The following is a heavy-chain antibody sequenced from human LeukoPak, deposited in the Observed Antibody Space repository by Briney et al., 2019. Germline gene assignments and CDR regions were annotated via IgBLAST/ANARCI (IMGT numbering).Heavy chain of an antibody. V-gene: IGHV3-23*01. Sequence: GGSLRLSCAASGFTFSSYAMSWVRQAPGKGLEWVSGIGGHETDTHYADSVRGRFTISRDNSKSTLYLQMNSLRAEDTATYYCAKDRQSRNNVWDPFDIWGQGTMVTVSS. CDR1: GFTFSSYA. CDR2: IGGHETDT. J-gene: IGHJ3*02. CDR3: AKDRQSRNNVWDPFDI. D-gene: IGHD3-16*01.